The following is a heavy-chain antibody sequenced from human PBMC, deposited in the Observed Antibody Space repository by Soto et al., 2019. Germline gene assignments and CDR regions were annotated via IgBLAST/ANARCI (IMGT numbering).Heavy chain of an antibody. Sequence: PGGSLRLSCVASGFNFDDSAMNWVRQVPGKGLEWLSGITWNSGHILYADSVKGRFTISSDNAKKFLYLELNSLRSDDTALSYSAKGRSSMIALVIDYWAEGTPVTVTS. CDR2: ITWNSGHI. D-gene: IGHD3-22*01. J-gene: IGHJ4*02. CDR3: AKGRSSMIALVIDY. CDR1: GFNFDDSA. V-gene: IGHV3-9*01.